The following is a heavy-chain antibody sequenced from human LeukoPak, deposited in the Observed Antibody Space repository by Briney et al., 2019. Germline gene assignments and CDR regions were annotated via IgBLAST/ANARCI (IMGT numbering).Heavy chain of an antibody. CDR1: GFSFDTYW. J-gene: IGHJ4*02. V-gene: IGHV3-74*01. D-gene: IGHD5-24*01. Sequence: GGSLRVSCAASGFSFDTYWMHWVRHAPGKGLEWVSRINTDGSTTDYADFVKGRFSIARDNAKSTLYLQMNSLRADDTALYCCTRAGAQLQNSYWGQGTLATVSS. CDR3: TRAGAQLQNSY. CDR2: INTDGSTT.